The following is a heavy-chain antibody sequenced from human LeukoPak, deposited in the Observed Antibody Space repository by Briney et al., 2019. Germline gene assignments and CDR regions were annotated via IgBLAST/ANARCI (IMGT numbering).Heavy chain of an antibody. J-gene: IGHJ4*02. V-gene: IGHV3-23*01. CDR2: ISGSGGST. CDR3: AKPLKGYFDY. CDR1: GFTFSSYA. Sequence: PGGSLRLSCAASGFTFSSYAMRWVRQAPGKGLEWVSAISGSGGSTYYADSVKGRFTISRDNSKNPLNRQMNSLRAEDTAVYYCAKPLKGYFDYWGQGTLVTVSS.